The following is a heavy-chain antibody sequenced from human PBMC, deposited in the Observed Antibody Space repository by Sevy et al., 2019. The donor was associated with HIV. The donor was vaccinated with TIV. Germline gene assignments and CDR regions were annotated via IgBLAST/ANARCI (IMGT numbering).Heavy chain of an antibody. J-gene: IGHJ4*02. Sequence: SETLSLTCTVSGASISSSGYYWGLIRQPPGKVLEWIASINYSGSTFYNPSLKSRVTISADTSKNQFSLDLNSVTAADTAIYYCAGPILTYNNGWSYYDYWGQGTVVTVSS. V-gene: IGHV4-39*01. CDR2: INYSGST. D-gene: IGHD6-19*01. CDR1: GASISSSGYY. CDR3: AGPILTYNNGWSYYDY.